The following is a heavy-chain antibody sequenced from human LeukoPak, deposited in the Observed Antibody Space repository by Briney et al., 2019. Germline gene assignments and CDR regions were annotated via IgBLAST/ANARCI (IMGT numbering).Heavy chain of an antibody. CDR1: GYTFTSYG. V-gene: IGHV1-18*01. Sequence: ASVKVSCKASGYTFTSYGISWVRQAPGQGLAWMGWISAYNGNTNYAQKLQGRVTMTTDTSTSTAYMELRSLRSDDTAVYYCARDNHDILTGYSAYFDYWGQGTLVTVSS. CDR2: ISAYNGNT. J-gene: IGHJ4*02. D-gene: IGHD3-9*01. CDR3: ARDNHDILTGYSAYFDY.